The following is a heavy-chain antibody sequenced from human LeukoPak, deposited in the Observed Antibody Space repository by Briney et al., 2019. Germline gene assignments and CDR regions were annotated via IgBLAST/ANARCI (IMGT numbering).Heavy chain of an antibody. CDR1: GFPFSSYA. CDR2: ISDSGGST. V-gene: IGHV3-64D*09. Sequence: GGALRLSCSASGFPFSSYAMHWVGHAPGKGLEYVSAISDSGGSTYYADSVKGRFTISRDNSKNTLYLQMSSLRAEDTAVYFCVRGYSFGPYGMDVWGQGTTVTVSS. J-gene: IGHJ6*02. D-gene: IGHD2-15*01. CDR3: VRGYSFGPYGMDV.